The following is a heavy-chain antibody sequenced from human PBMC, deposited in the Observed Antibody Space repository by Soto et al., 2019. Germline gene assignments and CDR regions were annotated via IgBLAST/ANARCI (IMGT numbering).Heavy chain of an antibody. CDR2: ISSSDNII. J-gene: IGHJ4*02. CDR3: ARDLGYYDSSGYFDY. D-gene: IGHD3-22*01. V-gene: IGHV3-11*01. Sequence: GGSLRLSCAASGFTFSDYYMSWIRQAPGKGLEWVAYISSSDNIIYYADSVKGRFTISRDNAKNSLYLQMNSLRAEDTAVYYCARDLGYYDSSGYFDYWGQGTPVTVSS. CDR1: GFTFSDYY.